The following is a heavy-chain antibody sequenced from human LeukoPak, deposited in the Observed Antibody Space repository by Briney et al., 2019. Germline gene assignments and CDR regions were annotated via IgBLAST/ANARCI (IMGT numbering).Heavy chain of an antibody. D-gene: IGHD6-6*01. CDR1: GFTFSSYS. CDR2: ISSSSSYI. J-gene: IGHJ4*02. CDR3: ARDDVAARGRLDY. V-gene: IGHV3-21*01. Sequence: PGGSLRLSCAASGFTFSSYSMNWVRQAPGKGLEWVSSISSSSSYIYYADSVKGRFTISRDNAKNSLYLQMNSLRAEDTAVYYCARDDVAARGRLDYWGQGALVTVSS.